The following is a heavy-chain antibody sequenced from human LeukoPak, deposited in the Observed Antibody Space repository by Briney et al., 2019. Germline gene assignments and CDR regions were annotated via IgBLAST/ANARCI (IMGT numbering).Heavy chain of an antibody. CDR1: GFIFSSYG. CDR3: ARGGAVAGLDY. D-gene: IGHD6-19*01. V-gene: IGHV3-33*01. CDR2: IWYGGSNK. J-gene: IGHJ4*02. Sequence: GGSLRLSCAASGFIFSSYGMHWVRQAPGKGLEWVAVIWYGGSNKYYADSVKGRFTISRDNSKNTLYLQMNSLRAEDTAVYYCARGGAVAGLDYWGQGTLVTVSS.